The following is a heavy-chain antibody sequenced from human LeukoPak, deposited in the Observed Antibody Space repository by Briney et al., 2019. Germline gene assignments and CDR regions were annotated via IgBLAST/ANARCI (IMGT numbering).Heavy chain of an antibody. J-gene: IGHJ4*02. Sequence: ASVKVSCKASGYTFTSYAMHWVRQAPGQRLEGMGWINAGNGNTKYSQKFQGRVTITRDTSASTAYMELSSLRSEDTAVYYCARLGDSSGFDYWGQGTLVTVSS. CDR1: GYTFTSYA. V-gene: IGHV1-3*01. CDR2: INAGNGNT. CDR3: ARLGDSSGFDY. D-gene: IGHD6-19*01.